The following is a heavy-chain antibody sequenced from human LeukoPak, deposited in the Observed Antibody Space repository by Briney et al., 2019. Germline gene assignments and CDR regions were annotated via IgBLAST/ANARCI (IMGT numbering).Heavy chain of an antibody. D-gene: IGHD4-11*01. V-gene: IGHV4-59*01. CDR1: GGSISSYY. J-gene: IGHJ4*02. CDR3: ASCSMTTNAGDCWY. Sequence: SETLSLTCTVSGGSISSYYWNWIRQPPGKGLEWIGYIYYSGNTDYNPSLKSRVTISVDTSKNQFSLKLSSVTAADTAVYYCASCSMTTNAGDCWYGGQGTLVTVSS. CDR2: IYYSGNT.